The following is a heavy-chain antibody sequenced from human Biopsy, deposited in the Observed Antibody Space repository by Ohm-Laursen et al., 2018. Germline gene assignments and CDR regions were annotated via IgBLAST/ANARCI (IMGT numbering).Heavy chain of an antibody. J-gene: IGHJ4*02. Sequence: SVKVSCNVSGYAVTEFSMHWVRQAPGKGLEWMGGFAPENGKTIYAQKFQGRVTMTEDTSTDTAYMELSSLRSEDTAVYYCAADINVWNANYWGQGTQVTVSS. V-gene: IGHV1-24*01. CDR1: GYAVTEFS. D-gene: IGHD1-1*01. CDR2: FAPENGKT. CDR3: AADINVWNANY.